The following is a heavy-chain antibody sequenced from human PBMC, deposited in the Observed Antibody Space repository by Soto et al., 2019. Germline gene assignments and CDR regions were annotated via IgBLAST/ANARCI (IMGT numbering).Heavy chain of an antibody. CDR2: VNAGNDNT. J-gene: IGHJ4*02. V-gene: IGHV1-3*01. Sequence: QVHLVQSGAEVKKPGASVKVSCKTSGYTFTNNVIHGVRQAHGQRLEWMGWVNAGNDNTKWSREFQGRLTLTKDTSANTAYVELSSLTSADTAIYFCARDVPYGYSRCDYWGQGTLVTVSS. D-gene: IGHD5-18*01. CDR3: ARDVPYGYSRCDY. CDR1: GYTFTNNV.